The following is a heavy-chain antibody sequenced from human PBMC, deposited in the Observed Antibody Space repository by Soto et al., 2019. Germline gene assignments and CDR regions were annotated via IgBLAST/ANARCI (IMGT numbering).Heavy chain of an antibody. V-gene: IGHV3-30*18. CDR3: AKDGLLRSWIQLWPDFDY. D-gene: IGHD5-18*01. J-gene: IGHJ4*02. CDR1: GFTFSSYG. Sequence: GGSLRLSCAASGFTFSSYGMHWVRQAPGKGLEWVAVISYDGSNKYYADSVKGRFTISRDNSKNTLYLQMNSLRAEDTAVYYCAKDGLLRSWIQLWPDFDYWGQGTLVTVSS. CDR2: ISYDGSNK.